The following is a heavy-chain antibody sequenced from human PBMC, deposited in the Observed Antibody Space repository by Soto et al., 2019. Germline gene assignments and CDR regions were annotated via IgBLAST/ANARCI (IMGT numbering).Heavy chain of an antibody. CDR2: IYYSGST. Sequence: SETLSLTCTVSGGSISSSSYYWGWIRQPPGKGLEWIGSIYYSGSTYYNPSLKSRVTISVDTSKNQFSLKLSSVTAADTAVYYCARKFGHDMITFGGVIAQGGGWFDPWGQGTLVTVSS. J-gene: IGHJ5*02. D-gene: IGHD3-16*02. CDR1: GGSISSSSYY. V-gene: IGHV4-39*01. CDR3: ARKFGHDMITFGGVIAQGGGWFDP.